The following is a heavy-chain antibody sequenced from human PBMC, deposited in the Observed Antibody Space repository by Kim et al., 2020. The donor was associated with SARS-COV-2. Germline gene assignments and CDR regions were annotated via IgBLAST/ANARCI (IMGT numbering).Heavy chain of an antibody. CDR1: GFSFSNYE. J-gene: IGHJ2*01. D-gene: IGHD3-22*01. CDR3: ARWARVVSTQLWYYDL. V-gene: IGHV3-48*03. CDR2: ISTTGSTI. Sequence: GGSLRLSCAASGFSFSNYEMNWVRQAPGKGLEWVSFISTTGSTIYHADSGRGRLTISRDNAKNSLYLQMNILRAEDTGLYYCARWARVVSTQLWYYDLWGRGTLVIVSS.